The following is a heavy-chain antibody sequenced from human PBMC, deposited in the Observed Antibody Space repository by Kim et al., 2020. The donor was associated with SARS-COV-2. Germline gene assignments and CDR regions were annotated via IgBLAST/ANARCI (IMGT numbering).Heavy chain of an antibody. V-gene: IGHV4-34*01. D-gene: IGHD4-4*01. CDR3: ARGRVTYYYYGMDV. Sequence: SETLSLTCTVYGGSFSGYYCCWIRQPPGQGLEWIGKINHSGSTNYNPSLKSRVTISVDTSKNQFSLKLSSVTAADTAVYYCARGRVTYYYYGMDVWGQGTTVTVSS. J-gene: IGHJ6*02. CDR1: GGSFSGYY. CDR2: INHSGST.